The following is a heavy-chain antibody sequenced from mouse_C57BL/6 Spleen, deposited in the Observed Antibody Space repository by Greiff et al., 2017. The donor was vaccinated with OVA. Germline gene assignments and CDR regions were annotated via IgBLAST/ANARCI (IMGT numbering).Heavy chain of an antibody. Sequence: EVMLVESGGGLVQPGGSLSLSCAASGFTFTDYYMSWVRQPPGKALEWLGFIRNKANGYTTEYSASVKGRFTISSDNSHSILYLQMNALRAEDSATYYCARYRDDGSWFAYWGQGTLVTVSA. CDR3: ARYRDDGSWFAY. CDR1: GFTFTDYY. J-gene: IGHJ3*01. V-gene: IGHV7-3*01. CDR2: IRNKANGYTT. D-gene: IGHD2-3*01.